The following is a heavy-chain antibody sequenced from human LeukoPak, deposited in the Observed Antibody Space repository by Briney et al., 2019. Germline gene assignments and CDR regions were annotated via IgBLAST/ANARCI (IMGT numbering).Heavy chain of an antibody. Sequence: GGPLRLSCAASGFTFNQYSMNWVRQAPGKGLEWVSSISSSSSYIYYADSVKGRFTISRDNAKNSLYLQMNSLRAEDTAVYYCARDQGQQLVRGFDYWGQGTLVSVSS. J-gene: IGHJ4*02. V-gene: IGHV3-21*01. CDR3: ARDQGQQLVRGFDY. D-gene: IGHD6-13*01. CDR2: ISSSSSYI. CDR1: GFTFNQYS.